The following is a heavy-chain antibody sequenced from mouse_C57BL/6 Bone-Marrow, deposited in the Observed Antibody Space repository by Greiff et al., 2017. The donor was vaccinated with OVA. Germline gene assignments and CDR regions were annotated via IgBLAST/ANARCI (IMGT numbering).Heavy chain of an antibody. D-gene: IGHD2-5*01. CDR3: ARGYYSNYVWFAY. CDR1: GFTFSDYG. V-gene: IGHV5-15*01. J-gene: IGHJ3*01. CDR2: ISNLAYSI. Sequence: EVNLVESGGGLVQPGGSLKLSCAASGFTFSDYGMAWVRQAPRKGPEWVAFISNLAYSIYYADTVTGRFTISRENAKNTLYLEMSSLRSEDTAMYYCARGYYSNYVWFAYWGQGTLVTVSA.